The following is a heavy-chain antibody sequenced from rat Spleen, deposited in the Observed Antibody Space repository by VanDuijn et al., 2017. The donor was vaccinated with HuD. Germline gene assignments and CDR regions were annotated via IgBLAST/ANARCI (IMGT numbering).Heavy chain of an antibody. CDR1: GFTVSDYN. J-gene: IGHJ1*01. Sequence: EVQLVESGGGLVQPGRSLKLSCAASGFTVSDYNMAWVRQAPKKGLEWVATISYDGSNTYYRDSGKGRFTISRDNAKSTLYLQRNSLRSGDTATYYCTRVDWEPYWYFDFWGPGTMVTVSS. V-gene: IGHV5-7*01. D-gene: IGHD5-1*01. CDR2: ISYDGSNT. CDR3: TRVDWEPYWYFDF.